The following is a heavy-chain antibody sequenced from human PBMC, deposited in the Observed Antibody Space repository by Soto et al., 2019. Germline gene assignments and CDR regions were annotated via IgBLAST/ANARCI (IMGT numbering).Heavy chain of an antibody. J-gene: IGHJ3*02. Sequence: QVQLEQSGAEVKKPGSSVKISCKASGGTLSDHGVSWLRQAPGQGLEWVGGTIPVFNTANYAPKFQGRVTIAEDKSTNIAYMELGSLRSDDTAFYYCARGVYGSGNYYTGPSAFDIWGQVTLVIVSS. V-gene: IGHV1-69*06. CDR2: TIPVFNTA. CDR3: ARGVYGSGNYYTGPSAFDI. D-gene: IGHD3-10*01. CDR1: GGTLSDHG.